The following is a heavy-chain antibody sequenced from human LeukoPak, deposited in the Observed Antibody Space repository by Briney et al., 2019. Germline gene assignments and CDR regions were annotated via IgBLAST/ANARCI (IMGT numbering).Heavy chain of an antibody. CDR1: GFTFSSYA. Sequence: GGSLRLSCAASGFTFSSYAMHRVRQAPGKGLEWVAVIWYDGSNKYYADSVKGRFTISRDNSKNTLYLQMNSLRAEDTAVYYCARESFPGIAVAKIGLNLDYWGQGTLVTVSS. V-gene: IGHV3-33*08. J-gene: IGHJ4*02. D-gene: IGHD6-19*01. CDR3: ARESFPGIAVAKIGLNLDY. CDR2: IWYDGSNK.